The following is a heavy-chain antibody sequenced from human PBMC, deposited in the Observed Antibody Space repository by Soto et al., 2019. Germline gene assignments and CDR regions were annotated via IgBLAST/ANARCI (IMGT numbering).Heavy chain of an antibody. J-gene: IGHJ4*02. D-gene: IGHD2-8*02. CDR1: GGPISSYY. V-gene: IGHV4-59*12. CDR3: ARDKITGLFDY. Sequence: SETLSLTCTVSGGPISSYYWSWIRQPPGKGLEWIGEIYHTGTTTYNPSLKSRVTISVDTSKNQFSLKLTSVTAADTAVYYCARDKITGLFDYWGQGTLVTVSS. CDR2: IYHTGTT.